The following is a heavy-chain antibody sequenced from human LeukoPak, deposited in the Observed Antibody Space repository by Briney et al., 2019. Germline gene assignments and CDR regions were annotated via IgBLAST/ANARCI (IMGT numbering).Heavy chain of an antibody. CDR1: GYTFTSYG. CDR2: ISAYNGNT. V-gene: IGHV1-18*01. D-gene: IGHD3-10*01. Sequence: ASVKVSCKASGYTFTSYGISWVRQAPGQGLEWMGWISAYNGNTNYAQKLQGRVTMTTDTSTSTAYMELRSLRSDDTAVYYCARAYYYGSGRAPFDLWGRGTLVTVSS. CDR3: ARAYYYGSGRAPFDL. J-gene: IGHJ2*01.